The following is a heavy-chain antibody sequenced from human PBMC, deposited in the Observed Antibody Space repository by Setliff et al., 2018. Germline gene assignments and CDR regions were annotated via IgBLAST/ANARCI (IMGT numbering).Heavy chain of an antibody. Sequence: SETLSLTCTVSGGSISEPNYYWSWIRQPVGKGLEWIGHIYTRGSTNYNPSLRTRVSISVDTSKNHFSLQVTSVTATDTAVYYCARHEFVGGYYGSVTYRHFDYWGQGTLVTVSS. CDR1: GGSISEPNYY. J-gene: IGHJ4*02. CDR2: IYTRGST. V-gene: IGHV4-61*09. CDR3: ARHEFVGGYYGSVTYRHFDY. D-gene: IGHD3-10*01.